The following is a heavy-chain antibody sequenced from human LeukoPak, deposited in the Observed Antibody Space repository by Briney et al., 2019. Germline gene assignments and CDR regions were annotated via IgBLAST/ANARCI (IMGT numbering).Heavy chain of an antibody. D-gene: IGHD2-15*01. CDR3: ARACSGGSCYTRDAFDI. CDR1: GGSISSYY. Sequence: PSETLSLTCTVSGGSISSYYWSWIRQPPGKGLEWIGYIYYSGSTNYNPSLKSRVTISVDTSKNQFSLKLSSVTAADTAVYYCARACSGGSCYTRDAFDIWGQGTMVTVSS. J-gene: IGHJ3*02. V-gene: IGHV4-59*01. CDR2: IYYSGST.